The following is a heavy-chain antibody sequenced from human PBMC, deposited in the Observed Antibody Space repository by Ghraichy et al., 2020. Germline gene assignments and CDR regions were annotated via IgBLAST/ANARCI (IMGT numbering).Heavy chain of an antibody. D-gene: IGHD1-26*01. CDR3: ASPGATWGYYGMDV. J-gene: IGHJ6*02. Sequence: ASVKVSCKVSGYTLTELSMHWVRQAPGKGLEWMGGFDPEDGETIYAQKFQGRVTMTEDTSTDTAYMELSSLRSEDTAVYYCASPGATWGYYGMDVWGQGTMVTVSS. CDR2: FDPEDGET. V-gene: IGHV1-24*01. CDR1: GYTLTELS.